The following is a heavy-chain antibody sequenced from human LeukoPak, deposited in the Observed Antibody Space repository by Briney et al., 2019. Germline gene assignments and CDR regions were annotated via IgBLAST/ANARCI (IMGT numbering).Heavy chain of an antibody. Sequence: SETLSLTCAVYGGSFSGYYWSWNRQPSGKGLEWIGEINHSGSTNYNPSLKSRVTISVDTSKNQFSLKLSSVTAADTAVYYCARTQHYDFWSGYCLFDYWGQGTLVTVSS. D-gene: IGHD3-3*01. CDR3: ARTQHYDFWSGYCLFDY. J-gene: IGHJ4*02. CDR1: GGSFSGYY. CDR2: INHSGST. V-gene: IGHV4-34*01.